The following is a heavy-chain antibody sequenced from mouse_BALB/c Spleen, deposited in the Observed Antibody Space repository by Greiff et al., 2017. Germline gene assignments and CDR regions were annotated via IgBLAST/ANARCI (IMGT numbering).Heavy chain of an antibody. CDR2: INPSSGYT. V-gene: IGHV1-4*01. J-gene: IGHJ4*01. CDR3: ARAITTVVGSHYYAMDY. CDR1: GYTFTSYT. D-gene: IGHD1-1*01. Sequence: VQLQQSWAELARPGASVKMSCKASGYTFTSYTMHWVKQRPGQGLEWIVYINPSSGYTNYNQKFKDKATLTADKSSSTAYMQLSSLTSEDSAVYYCARAITTVVGSHYYAMDYWGQGTSVTVSS.